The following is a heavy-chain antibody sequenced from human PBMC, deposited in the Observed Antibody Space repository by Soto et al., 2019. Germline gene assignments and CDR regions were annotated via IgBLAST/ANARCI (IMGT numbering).Heavy chain of an antibody. V-gene: IGHV3-30-3*01. CDR2: ISYDGSNK. Sequence: QVQLVESGGGVVQPGRSLRLSCAASGFTFSSYAMHWVRQAPGKGLEWVAHISYDGSNKYYADSVKGRFTISRDNSKNTLYLQMNSLRAEDTAVYYCARDRAAGTSPSGMDVWGQGTTVTVSS. J-gene: IGHJ6*02. CDR3: ARDRAAGTSPSGMDV. CDR1: GFTFSSYA. D-gene: IGHD6-13*01.